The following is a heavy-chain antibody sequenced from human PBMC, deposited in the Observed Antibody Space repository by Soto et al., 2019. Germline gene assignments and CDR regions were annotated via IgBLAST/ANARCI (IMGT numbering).Heavy chain of an antibody. D-gene: IGHD1-26*01. CDR2: ISAYNGNT. J-gene: IGHJ4*02. CDR3: ARDVGATSRPYYFDY. Sequence: ASVKVSCKASGYTFTSYGISWVRQAPGQGLEWMGWISAYNGNTNYAQKLQGRVTMTTDTSTSTAYMELRSLRSDDTAVYYCARDVGATSRPYYFDYWGQGTLVTVSS. CDR1: GYTFTSYG. V-gene: IGHV1-18*04.